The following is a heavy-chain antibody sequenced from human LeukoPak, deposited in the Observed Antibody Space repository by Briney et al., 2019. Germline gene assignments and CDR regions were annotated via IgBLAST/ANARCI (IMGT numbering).Heavy chain of an antibody. Sequence: SSETLSLTCSVPGASMKNSFWSWIRQPPGKGLEWIGYISDSGNTNYNPSLKSRVTFSIDTSKGQFYLNLRSVTAADTALYFCARNRFYLTGAYYFDPWGRGTQVTVSS. CDR3: ARNRFYLTGAYYFDP. J-gene: IGHJ5*02. D-gene: IGHD3-22*01. CDR1: GASMKNSF. CDR2: ISDSGNT. V-gene: IGHV4-59*01.